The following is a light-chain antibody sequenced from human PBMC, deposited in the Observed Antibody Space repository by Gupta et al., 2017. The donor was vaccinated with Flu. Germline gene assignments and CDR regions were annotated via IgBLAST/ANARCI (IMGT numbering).Light chain of an antibody. CDR1: QSVTSSY. V-gene: IGKV3-20*01. CDR2: GAS. CDR3: QQYGSSPL. J-gene: IGKJ1*01. Sequence: PGTLSLSPGERATLSCRASQSVTSSYLAWYQQKPGQAPRLLIYGASTRATGIPDRFSGGGSGTDFTLTISRLEPEDFAVYYCQQYGSSPLFGQGTKVEIK.